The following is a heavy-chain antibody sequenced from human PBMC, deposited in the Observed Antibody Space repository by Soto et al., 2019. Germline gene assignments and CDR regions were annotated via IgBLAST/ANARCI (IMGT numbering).Heavy chain of an antibody. Sequence: ASVKVSCKASGYTFTGYYMHWVRQAPGQGLEWMGWINPNSGGTNYAQKFQGRVTMTRDTSISTAYMELSRLRSDDTAVYYCALGEWELLGGAFDIRRQGTMVTVSS. CDR2: INPNSGGT. D-gene: IGHD1-26*01. CDR1: GYTFTGYY. V-gene: IGHV1-2*02. J-gene: IGHJ3*02. CDR3: ALGEWELLGGAFDI.